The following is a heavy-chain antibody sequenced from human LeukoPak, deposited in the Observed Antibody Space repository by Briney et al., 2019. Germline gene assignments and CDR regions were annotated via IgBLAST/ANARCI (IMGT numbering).Heavy chain of an antibody. CDR2: VSSGGTV. Sequence: GGSLRLSCATSGFTFSDYYMSWLRQAPGKGLEWVSHVSSGGTVYYADSVKGRFTISRDNAKNSLYLQMNSLRAEDTAVYYCARPSGSGSSFDYWGQGTLVTVSS. J-gene: IGHJ4*02. V-gene: IGHV3-69-1*01. D-gene: IGHD3-10*01. CDR3: ARPSGSGSSFDY. CDR1: GFTFSDYY.